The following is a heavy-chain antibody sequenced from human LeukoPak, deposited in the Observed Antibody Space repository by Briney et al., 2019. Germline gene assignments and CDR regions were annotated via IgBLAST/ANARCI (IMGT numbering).Heavy chain of an antibody. V-gene: IGHV3-74*01. D-gene: IGHD4-23*01. CDR2: INTDGNTT. CDR3: AGAASRVTSPDY. J-gene: IGHJ4*02. CDR1: RFTFSSYW. Sequence: GGSLRLSCAASRFTFSSYWMHWVRQAPGKGLVWVSRINTDGNTTTYADSVKGRFTISRDNAKNTLYLQMNSLRAEDTAVYYCAGAASRVTSPDYWGQGTLVTVSS.